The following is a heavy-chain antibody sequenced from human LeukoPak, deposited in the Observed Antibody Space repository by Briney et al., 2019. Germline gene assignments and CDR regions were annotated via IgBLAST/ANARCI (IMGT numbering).Heavy chain of an antibody. CDR2: ISGSSTYI. CDR1: GFTFSKYS. D-gene: IGHD2-8*01. CDR3: STDPRLLIY. Sequence: GGSLRLSCAASGFTFSKYSMNWVRQAPGKGLEWVSFISGSSTYIYYADSVKGRFTISRDNAKNSLYLQMNSLRPDDTALYYCSTDPRLLIYWGHGTLVTVSS. J-gene: IGHJ4*01. V-gene: IGHV3-21*04.